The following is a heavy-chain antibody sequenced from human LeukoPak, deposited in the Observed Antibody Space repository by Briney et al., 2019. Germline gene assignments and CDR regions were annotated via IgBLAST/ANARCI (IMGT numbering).Heavy chain of an antibody. CDR3: AKYYYGSGIYSHLLSDY. CDR2: ISGSGGST. CDR1: GFTFSSYA. D-gene: IGHD3-10*01. Sequence: PGGSLRLSCAASGFTFSSYAMSWVRQAPGKGLEWVSAISGSGGSTYYADSVKGRFTISRDNSKNTLYLQMNSLRAEDTAVYYCAKYYYGSGIYSHLLSDYWGQGTLVTVSS. V-gene: IGHV3-23*01. J-gene: IGHJ4*02.